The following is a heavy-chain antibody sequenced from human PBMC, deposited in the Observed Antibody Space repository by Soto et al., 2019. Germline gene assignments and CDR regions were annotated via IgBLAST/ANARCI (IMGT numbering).Heavy chain of an antibody. J-gene: IGHJ6*02. V-gene: IGHV3-48*03. CDR2: ISSSGSTI. CDR3: ASEVYYDFWSGYPIGMDV. Sequence: GGSLRLSCAASGFTFSSYEMNWVRQAPGKGLEWVSYISSSGSTIYYADSVKGRFTISRDNAKNSLYLQMNSLRAEDTAVYYCASEVYYDFWSGYPIGMDVWGQGTTVTVSS. D-gene: IGHD3-3*01. CDR1: GFTFSSYE.